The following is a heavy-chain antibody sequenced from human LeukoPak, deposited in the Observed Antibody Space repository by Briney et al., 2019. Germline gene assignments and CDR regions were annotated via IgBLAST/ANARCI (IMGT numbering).Heavy chain of an antibody. CDR1: GGSISSYY. V-gene: IGHV4-59*08. Sequence: SETLSLTCTVSGGSISSYYWSWIRQPPGKGLEWIGYIYYTGSTNYNPSLKSRVTISVDTSKNQFSLKLSSVTAADTAVYYCARHDWLLITTNWFDPWGQGTLVTVSS. CDR2: IYYTGST. CDR3: ARHDWLLITTNWFDP. J-gene: IGHJ5*02. D-gene: IGHD2-15*01.